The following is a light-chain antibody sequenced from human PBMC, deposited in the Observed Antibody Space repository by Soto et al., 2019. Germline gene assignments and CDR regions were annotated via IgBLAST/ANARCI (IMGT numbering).Light chain of an antibody. CDR3: QQYGSSPPR. J-gene: IGKJ1*01. CDR2: DAS. Sequence: EIVLTQSPGTLSLSPGERASLSCRASQSVSSSYLAWYQQIPGQAPRLLINDASRRATGVPDRFSGSGSGTDFTLTISRLEPEDFAVYYCQQYGSSPPRFGQGTKVDIK. CDR1: QSVSSSY. V-gene: IGKV3-20*01.